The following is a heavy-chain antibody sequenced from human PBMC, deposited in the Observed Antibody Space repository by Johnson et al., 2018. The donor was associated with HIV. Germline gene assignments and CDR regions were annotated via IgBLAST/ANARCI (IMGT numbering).Heavy chain of an antibody. CDR2: MSYDGIKK. D-gene: IGHD1-26*01. CDR1: GFTFDDYG. J-gene: IGHJ3*02. CDR3: ARVGVRIVGPTRADAFDI. V-gene: IGHV3-20*04. Sequence: VQLVESGGGVVRPGGSLRLSCAASGFTFDDYGMSWVRQAPGKGLEWVAFMSYDGIKKYYADSVKGRFTIARDNAKNSLYLQMNSLRAEDTALYYCARVGVRIVGPTRADAFDIWGQGTMVTVSS.